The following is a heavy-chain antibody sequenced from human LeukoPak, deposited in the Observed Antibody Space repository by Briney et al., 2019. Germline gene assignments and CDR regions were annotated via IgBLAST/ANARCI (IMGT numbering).Heavy chain of an antibody. CDR1: GFTFSDYT. J-gene: IGHJ4*02. CDR3: ARDRTWNYDY. V-gene: IGHV3-21*01. CDR2: IGGSGGYI. D-gene: IGHD1-7*01. Sequence: PGGSLRLSCAASGFTFSDYTMDWVRQAPGKGLEWVSSIGGSGGYIYYADSVKGRFTISRDNAKNSLDLQKNSLRAEDTAVYYCARDRTWNYDYWGQGTLVTVSS.